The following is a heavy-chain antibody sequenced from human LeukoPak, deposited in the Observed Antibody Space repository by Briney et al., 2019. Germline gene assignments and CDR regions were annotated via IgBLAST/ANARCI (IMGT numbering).Heavy chain of an antibody. J-gene: IGHJ6*04. Sequence: SETLSLSCADYGGSFSGYYWSWIRQPPGKGLEWIGEINHSGSTNYNPSLKSRVTISVDTSMNQFSLNLNSVTAADTAVYYCAELGITMIGGVWGKGTTVTISS. CDR3: AELGITMIGGV. CDR2: INHSGST. CDR1: GGSFSGYY. D-gene: IGHD3-10*02. V-gene: IGHV4-34*01.